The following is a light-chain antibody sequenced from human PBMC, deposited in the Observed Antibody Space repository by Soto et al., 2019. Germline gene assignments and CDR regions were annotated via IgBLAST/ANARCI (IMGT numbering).Light chain of an antibody. J-gene: IGLJ3*02. CDR3: MSYAGWTNLV. CDR2: AVT. CDR1: SSDVGGYNY. Sequence: QSVLTQPPSASGSPGQSVTISCTGTSSDVGGYNYVSWYQQYPGKAPKLIVYAVTQRHSGVPDRFSGSKSGNTASLTVSGLQDDDEADYYCMSYAGWTNLVFGGGTKLTVL. V-gene: IGLV2-8*01.